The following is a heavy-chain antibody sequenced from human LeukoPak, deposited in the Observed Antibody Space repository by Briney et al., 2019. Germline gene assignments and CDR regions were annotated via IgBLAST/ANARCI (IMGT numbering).Heavy chain of an antibody. V-gene: IGHV4-34*01. CDR3: ASALLRGWFDP. CDR1: GGSFSGYY. J-gene: IGHJ5*02. D-gene: IGHD1-26*01. CDR2: INHSGST. Sequence: SETLSLTCAVYGGSFSGYYWSWIRQPPGKGLEWIGEINHSGSTYYNPSLKSRVTISVDTSKNQFSLKLSSVTAADTAVYYCASALLRGWFDPWGQGTLVTVSS.